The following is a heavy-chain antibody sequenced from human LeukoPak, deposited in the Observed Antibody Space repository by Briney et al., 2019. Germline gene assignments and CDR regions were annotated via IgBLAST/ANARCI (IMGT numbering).Heavy chain of an antibody. D-gene: IGHD4-17*01. J-gene: IGHJ5*02. CDR3: SRYPTGDGDVPTWFDP. CDR2: INWNGGSR. V-gene: IGHV3-20*04. CDR1: GFTFDDSG. Sequence: PGGSLRLSCAASGFTFDDSGMSWVRQAPGKGLEWVSGINWNGGSRGYADSVKGRFTISRDNAKYSLSLQMNSLRAENTALYYCSRYPTGDGDVPTWFDPWGQGTLVTVSS.